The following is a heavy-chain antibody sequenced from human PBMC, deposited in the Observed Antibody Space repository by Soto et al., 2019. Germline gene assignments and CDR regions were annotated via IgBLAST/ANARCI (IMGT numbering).Heavy chain of an antibody. CDR2: IYPGDSDI. CDR3: TRRGYCSGGTCYRYYYGMDV. Sequence: GESLKISCKASGYTFTNYWIGWVRQMPGKGLEWMGVIYPGDSDIRYSPSFQGRVTISADKSTSTAYLQWSSLKASDTAIYYCTRRGYCSGGTCYRYYYGMDVWGQGTTVTVSS. D-gene: IGHD2-15*01. CDR1: GYTFTNYW. J-gene: IGHJ6*02. V-gene: IGHV5-51*01.